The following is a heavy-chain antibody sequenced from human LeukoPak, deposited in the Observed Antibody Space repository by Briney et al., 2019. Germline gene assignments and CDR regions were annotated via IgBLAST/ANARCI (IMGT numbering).Heavy chain of an antibody. Sequence: GGSLRLSCAASGFTVSSNYMSWVRQAPGKGLEWVSVIYSGGSTYYADSVKGRFTISRDNSKNTLCLQMNSLRAEDTAVYYCARDRDCSSTSCYSDAFDIWGQGTMVTVSS. J-gene: IGHJ3*02. CDR3: ARDRDCSSTSCYSDAFDI. CDR1: GFTVSSNY. CDR2: IYSGGST. D-gene: IGHD2-2*02. V-gene: IGHV3-53*01.